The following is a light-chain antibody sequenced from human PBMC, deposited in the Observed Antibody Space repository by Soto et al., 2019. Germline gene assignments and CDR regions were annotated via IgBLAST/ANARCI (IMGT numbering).Light chain of an antibody. CDR1: QGISSW. J-gene: IGKJ4*01. CDR2: GAS. Sequence: DIQMTQSPSSLSASVGDRVTITCRASQGISSWLAWYQQKPEKTPKSLIYGASNLQSGVPSRFSGSRSGTEFTLTISNLQPEDFATYFCQQYHSYPLTFGGGTKVEIK. V-gene: IGKV1D-16*01. CDR3: QQYHSYPLT.